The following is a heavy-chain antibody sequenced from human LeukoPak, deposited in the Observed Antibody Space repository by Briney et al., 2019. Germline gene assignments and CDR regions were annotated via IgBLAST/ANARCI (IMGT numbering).Heavy chain of an antibody. V-gene: IGHV3-30*02. CDR3: ARHGRGGYSSGWMGFDP. D-gene: IGHD6-19*01. J-gene: IGHJ5*02. CDR2: IRYDGSNK. CDR1: GFTFSNYG. Sequence: PGGSLRLSCVASGFTFSNYGMNWVRQAPGKRLEWVAFIRYDGSNKYYAESVKGRFTISRDNSKNTLYLQMNSLRAEDTAVYYCARHGRGGYSSGWMGFDPWGQGTLVTVSS.